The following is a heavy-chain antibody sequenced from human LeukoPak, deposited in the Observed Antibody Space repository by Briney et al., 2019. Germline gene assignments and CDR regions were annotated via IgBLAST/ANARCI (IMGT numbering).Heavy chain of an antibody. D-gene: IGHD3-10*01. J-gene: IGHJ3*02. CDR3: TYGSGSYYNKRDDAFDI. V-gene: IGHV3-21*01. Sequence: GGSLRLSCAASGFIFSNYAMSWVRQAPGKGLEWVSAIDNSGAYTWYADSVKGRFTISRDNAKNSLYLQMNSLRAEDTAVYYCTYGSGSYYNKRDDAFDIWGQGTMVTVSS. CDR1: GFIFSNYA. CDR2: IDNSGAYT.